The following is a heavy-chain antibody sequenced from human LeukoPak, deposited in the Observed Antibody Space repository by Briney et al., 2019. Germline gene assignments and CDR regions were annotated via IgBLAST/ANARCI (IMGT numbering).Heavy chain of an antibody. CDR3: AKDKFLGYSSSWYGEGYFDY. V-gene: IGHV3-30*18. Sequence: GRSLRPSCAASGFTFSSYGMHWVRQAPGKGLEWVAVISYDGSNKYYADSVKGRFTISRDNSKNTLYLQMNSLRAEDTAVYYCAKDKFLGYSSSWYGEGYFDYWGQGTLVTVSS. CDR2: ISYDGSNK. CDR1: GFTFSSYG. D-gene: IGHD6-13*01. J-gene: IGHJ4*02.